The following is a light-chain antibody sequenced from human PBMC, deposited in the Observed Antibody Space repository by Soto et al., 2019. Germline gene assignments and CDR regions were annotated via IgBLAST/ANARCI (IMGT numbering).Light chain of an antibody. CDR3: AAWDDSLNPSYV. Sequence: QSVLTQPPSASGTPGQRVTISCSGSSSNVGTNSVNWYQQVPGTTPRLLIYNNNQRPAGVPDRFSGSKSGTSASLAISGLQSEDEADYYCAAWDDSLNPSYVFGTGTKLTV. CDR1: SSNVGTNS. CDR2: NNN. J-gene: IGLJ1*01. V-gene: IGLV1-44*01.